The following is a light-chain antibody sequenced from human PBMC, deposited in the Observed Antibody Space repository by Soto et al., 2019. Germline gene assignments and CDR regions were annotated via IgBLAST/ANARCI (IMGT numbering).Light chain of an antibody. CDR3: QTWDTGSRVV. J-gene: IGLJ2*01. V-gene: IGLV4-69*01. CDR1: SGHSSYA. CDR2: LNIDGSH. Sequence: QPVLTQSPSASASLGASVKLTCTLSSGHSSYAIAWHQQQPEKGPRYLMKLNIDGSHSKGDGIPDRFSGSSSGAERYLTISSLQSEDEADYYCQTWDTGSRVVFGGGTQLTVL.